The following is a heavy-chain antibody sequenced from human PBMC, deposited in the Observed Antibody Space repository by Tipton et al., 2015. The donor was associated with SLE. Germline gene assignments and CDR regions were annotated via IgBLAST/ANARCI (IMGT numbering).Heavy chain of an antibody. CDR1: GGSISSGDYY. Sequence: TLSLTCTVSGGSISSGDYYCIWIRQPPGKGLEWIGSIYYRGSPYYNPSLKSRVTISLDTSENQFSLRLTSVTAADTAVYYCARNPDYYVSGSHFDSWGQGTLVTVSS. CDR2: IYYRGSP. J-gene: IGHJ4*02. CDR3: ARNPDYYVSGSHFDS. D-gene: IGHD3-10*01. V-gene: IGHV4-39*07.